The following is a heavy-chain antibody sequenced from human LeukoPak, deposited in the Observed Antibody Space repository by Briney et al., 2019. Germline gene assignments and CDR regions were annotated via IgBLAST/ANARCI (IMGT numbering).Heavy chain of an antibody. CDR3: AKHVSGSLFYFDY. J-gene: IGHJ4*02. Sequence: GVSLRLSCAASGFTFRNCAMSWVRQAPGKGLEWVSGISGTGYNTYYADSVKGRFTISRDNSKNTLYLQMNSLGAEDTAVYYCAKHVSGSLFYFDYWGQRTLVTVSS. V-gene: IGHV3-23*01. D-gene: IGHD3-10*01. CDR1: GFTFRNCA. CDR2: ISGTGYNT.